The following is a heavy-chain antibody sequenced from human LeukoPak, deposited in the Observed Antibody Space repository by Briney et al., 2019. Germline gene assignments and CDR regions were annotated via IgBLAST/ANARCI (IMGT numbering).Heavy chain of an antibody. V-gene: IGHV4-61*02. D-gene: IGHD6-13*01. CDR1: GGSISSTNYY. J-gene: IGHJ4*02. CDR2: IYTSGST. Sequence: PSQTLSLTCTVSGGSISSTNYYWSWIRQPAGKGLEWIGRIYTSGSTNYNPSFKSRVAISVDTSKNQFSLKLSSVTAADTAVYYCARSIAAAGTIDYWGQGTLVTVSS. CDR3: ARSIAAAGTIDY.